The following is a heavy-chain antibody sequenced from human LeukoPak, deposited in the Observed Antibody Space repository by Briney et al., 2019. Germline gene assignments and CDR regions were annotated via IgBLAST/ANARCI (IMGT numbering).Heavy chain of an antibody. CDR3: ARVPHSYSGYGYFDS. CDR1: GGSFSGYY. V-gene: IGHV4-34*01. J-gene: IGHJ4*02. D-gene: IGHD2-21*01. CDR2: IDQSGTT. Sequence: PSETLSLTCVVYGGSFSGYYWSWIRQPPGKGLEWIGEIDQSGTTNYNPSLKSRVSISVDTSKKQFSLTLTSMTAADTAADYCARVPHSYSGYGYFDSWAREPWSPSPQ.